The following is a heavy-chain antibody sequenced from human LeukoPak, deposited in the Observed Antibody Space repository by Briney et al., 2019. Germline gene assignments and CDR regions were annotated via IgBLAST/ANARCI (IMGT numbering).Heavy chain of an antibody. CDR1: GGSINSYY. CDR3: ARLSGAVPLGAFDI. D-gene: IGHD3-3*01. Sequence: SETLSLTCTVSGGSINSYYRSWIRQPAGKGLEGIGRIYSSGCTNHNPSLKSRVTISVDTSKNHYSLSLRSVTAADTAVYFCARLSGAVPLGAFDIWGQGTMVTVSS. V-gene: IGHV4-4*07. CDR2: IYSSGCT. J-gene: IGHJ3*02.